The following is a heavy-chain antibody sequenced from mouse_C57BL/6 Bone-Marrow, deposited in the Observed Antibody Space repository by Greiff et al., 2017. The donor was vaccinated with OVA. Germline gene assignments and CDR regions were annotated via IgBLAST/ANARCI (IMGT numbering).Heavy chain of an antibody. CDR3: ARGMGLRCAWFAY. CDR1: GYTFTSYW. V-gene: IGHV1-59*01. J-gene: IGHJ3*01. D-gene: IGHD2-4*01. Sequence: QVQLQQPGAELVRPGTSVKLSCTASGYTFTSYWMHWVKQRPGQGLEWIGVIDPSDSYTNYNQKFKGKATLTVDPSSSPAYKQLSRLTSADTAVYCCARGMGLRCAWFAYWGQGNRVTGSA. CDR2: IDPSDSYT.